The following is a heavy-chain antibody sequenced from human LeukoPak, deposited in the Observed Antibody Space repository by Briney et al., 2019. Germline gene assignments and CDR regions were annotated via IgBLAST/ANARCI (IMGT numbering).Heavy chain of an antibody. CDR1: GFTFSSYS. CDR2: ILYDGSMQ. V-gene: IGHV3-30*03. Sequence: GGSLRLSCAASGFTFSSYSMHWVRQAPGKGLEWLAVILYDGSMQYYAESMKGRLTISRDNSGNTVYMQMSSLRTEDTAVYYCARDPRGPTTYDSSARDSLDYWGQGTLVTVSS. J-gene: IGHJ4*02. D-gene: IGHD3-22*01. CDR3: ARDPRGPTTYDSSARDSLDY.